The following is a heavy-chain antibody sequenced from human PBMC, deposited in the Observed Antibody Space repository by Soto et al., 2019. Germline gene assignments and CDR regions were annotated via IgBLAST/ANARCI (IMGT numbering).Heavy chain of an antibody. Sequence: ASVKVSCKASGYTFTGYYMHWVRQAPGQGLEWMGWINPNSGGTNYAQKFQGRVTMTRDTSISTAYMELSRLRSDDTAVYYCASQPYDSSGYYWYYFDYWGQGTLVTVYS. CDR2: INPNSGGT. CDR3: ASQPYDSSGYYWYYFDY. J-gene: IGHJ4*02. V-gene: IGHV1-2*02. CDR1: GYTFTGYY. D-gene: IGHD3-22*01.